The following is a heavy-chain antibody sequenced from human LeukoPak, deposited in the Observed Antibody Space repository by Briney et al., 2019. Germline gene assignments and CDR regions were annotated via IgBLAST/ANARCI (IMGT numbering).Heavy chain of an antibody. D-gene: IGHD1-7*01. V-gene: IGHV4-59*01. CDR2: IYYSGST. Sequence: KPSETLSLTCTVSGGSISSYYWSWIRQPPGKGLEWIGYIYYSGSTNYNPSLKSRVTISVDTSKNQFSLKLSSVTAADTAVYYCARDGTGTTLAYWGQGTLVTVSS. CDR3: ARDGTGTTLAY. J-gene: IGHJ4*02. CDR1: GGSISSYY.